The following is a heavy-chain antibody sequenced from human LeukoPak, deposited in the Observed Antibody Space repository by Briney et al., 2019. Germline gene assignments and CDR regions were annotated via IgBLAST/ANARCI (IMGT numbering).Heavy chain of an antibody. CDR3: ARDSPFRGYSSSYSDY. J-gene: IGHJ4*02. D-gene: IGHD6-13*01. V-gene: IGHV3-66*01. Sequence: PGGSLRLSCAASGFTVSSNYMSWVRRAPGKGLEWVSVIYSDGSTYYADSVKGRFTISRDNSKNTLYLQMNSLRAEDTAVYYCARDSPFRGYSSSYSDYWGQGTLVTVSS. CDR1: GFTVSSNY. CDR2: IYSDGST.